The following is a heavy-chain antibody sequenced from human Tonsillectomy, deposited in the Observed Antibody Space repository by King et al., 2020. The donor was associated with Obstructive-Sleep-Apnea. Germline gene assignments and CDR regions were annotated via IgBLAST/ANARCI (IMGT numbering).Heavy chain of an antibody. CDR1: GFTFSNYG. CDR2: IWYDGSNE. Sequence: QLVQSGGGVVQPGRALRLSCAASGFTFSNYGIHWVRQAPGKGLEWVAIIWYDGSNEYYADSVQGRFTISRDNSKNTLYLQMSSLRVEDTAVYYCAKESGRRWFGDLSIPKPDLGGQGTLVTVSS. J-gene: IGHJ5*02. D-gene: IGHD3-10*01. CDR3: AKESGRRWFGDLSIPKPDL. V-gene: IGHV3-33*06.